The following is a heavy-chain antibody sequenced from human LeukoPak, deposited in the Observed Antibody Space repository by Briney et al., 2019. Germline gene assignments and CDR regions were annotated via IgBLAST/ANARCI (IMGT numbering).Heavy chain of an antibody. V-gene: IGHV3-48*04. CDR3: ARDRRASGSYYFDY. CDR1: GFTFSSYS. Sequence: PGGSLRLSCAASGFTFSSYSMNWVRQAPGKGLEWVSYISSSSSTIYYADSVKGRFTISRDNAKNSLYLQMNSLRAEDTAVYYCARDRRASGSYYFDYWGQGTLVTVSS. CDR2: ISSSSSTI. J-gene: IGHJ4*02. D-gene: IGHD1-26*01.